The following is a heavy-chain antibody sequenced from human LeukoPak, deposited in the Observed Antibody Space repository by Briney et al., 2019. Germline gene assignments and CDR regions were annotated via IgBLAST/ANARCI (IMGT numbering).Heavy chain of an antibody. J-gene: IGHJ4*02. CDR2: INSDGSST. D-gene: IGHD3-22*01. CDR3: ARGPYYYDSSGYYLL. CDR1: GFTFSSYW. Sequence: PGGSLRLSCAASGFTFSSYWMHWVRQAPGKGLVWVSRINSDGSSTSYADSVKGRFTISRDNAKNTLYLQMNSLTAEDTAVYYCARGPYYYDSSGYYLLWGQGTLVTVSS. V-gene: IGHV3-74*01.